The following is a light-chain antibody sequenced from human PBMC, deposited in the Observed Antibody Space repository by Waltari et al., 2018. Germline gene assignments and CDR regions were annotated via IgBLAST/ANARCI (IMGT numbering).Light chain of an antibody. J-gene: IGLJ2*01. Sequence: QSALTQPASVSGSPGQSITIPCPGTSSDVGGYNYVSWYQQHPGKAPKLMIYDVSKRPSGVSNRFSGSKSGNTASLTISGLQAEDEADYYCSSYTSSSPPVVFGGGTKLTVL. CDR3: SSYTSSSPPVV. CDR2: DVS. CDR1: SSDVGGYNY. V-gene: IGLV2-14*01.